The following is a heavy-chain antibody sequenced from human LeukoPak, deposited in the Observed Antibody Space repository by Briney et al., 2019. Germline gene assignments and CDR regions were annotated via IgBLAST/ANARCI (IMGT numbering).Heavy chain of an antibody. CDR1: GYTFTGYY. Sequence: ASVKVSCKASGYTFTGYYLHWARQAPGQGLEWMGWINPNSGGTNYAQKFQGRVTMTRDTSISTAYMELTRLRSDDTAVYYCASPSSLSGFYNFIDCWGQGTLVTVSS. CDR2: INPNSGGT. D-gene: IGHD3-3*01. CDR3: ASPSSLSGFYNFIDC. J-gene: IGHJ4*02. V-gene: IGHV1-2*02.